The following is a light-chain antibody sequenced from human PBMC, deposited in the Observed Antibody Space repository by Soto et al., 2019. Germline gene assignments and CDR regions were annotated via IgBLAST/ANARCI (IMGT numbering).Light chain of an antibody. V-gene: IGKV1-39*01. J-gene: IGKJ5*01. Sequence: IQMTYPPSILCASVVASFITCSXASQAISNYLNWYQQKPGKAPNLLIFGAKTLQSGVPSRFSGSGYGTDFTLTITTLQPEDVGIYYCQQCHATPLTFGQGTRLEIK. CDR3: QQCHATPLT. CDR2: GAK. CDR1: QAISNY.